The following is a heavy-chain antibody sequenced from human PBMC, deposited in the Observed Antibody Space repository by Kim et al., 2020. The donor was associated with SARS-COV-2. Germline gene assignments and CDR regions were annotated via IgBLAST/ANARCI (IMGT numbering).Heavy chain of an antibody. CDR3: ARLDYGDSTDPN. J-gene: IGHJ4*02. D-gene: IGHD4-17*01. Sequence: YADSVKGRLTISRDNAKNSLYLQMNSLRDEDTAVYYCARLDYGDSTDPNWGQGTLVTVSS. V-gene: IGHV3-48*02.